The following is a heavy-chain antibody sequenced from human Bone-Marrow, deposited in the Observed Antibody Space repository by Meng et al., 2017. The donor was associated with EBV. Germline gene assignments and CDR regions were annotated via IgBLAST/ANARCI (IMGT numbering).Heavy chain of an antibody. V-gene: IGHV1-46*01. CDR1: GNSFTSYY. J-gene: IGHJ1*01. CDR2: INPSGGST. D-gene: IGHD5-24*01. Sequence: VQLVQAGAQVQKPAASVHVSCQATGNSFTSYYMHWGRQAPGTGLEWMGIINPSGGSTSYAQKFQGRVTMTRDTSTSTVYMELSSLRSEDTAVYYCASGVEMATIGAEYFQHWGQGTLVTVSS. CDR3: ASGVEMATIGAEYFQH.